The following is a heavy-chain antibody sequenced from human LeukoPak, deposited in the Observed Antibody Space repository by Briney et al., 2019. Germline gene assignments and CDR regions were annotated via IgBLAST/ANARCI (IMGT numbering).Heavy chain of an antibody. V-gene: IGHV3-49*03. D-gene: IGHD5-18*01. CDR2: IRSKAYGGTT. CDR1: GFTFGDYA. CDR3: TRQRGYSYY. J-gene: IGHJ4*02. Sequence: GGSLRLSCTASGFTFGDYAVSWFRQAPGKGLEWVGFIRSKAYGGTTEYAASVKGRFTISRDDSKSIAYLQMNSLKTEDTAVYYCTRQRGYSYYWGQGTLVTVSS.